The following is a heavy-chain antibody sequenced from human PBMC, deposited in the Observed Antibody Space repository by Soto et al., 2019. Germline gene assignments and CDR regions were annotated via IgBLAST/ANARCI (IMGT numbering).Heavy chain of an antibody. CDR2: INPNSGGT. Sequence: ASVKVSCKASGYTFTGYYMHWVRQAPRQGLECMGWINPNSGGTNYAQKFQGWVTMTRDTSISTAYMELSRLRSDDTAVYYCARDLIIAAAGQYYYYYYGMDVWGQGTTVTVSS. CDR3: ARDLIIAAAGQYYYYYYGMDV. CDR1: GYTFTGYY. V-gene: IGHV1-2*04. J-gene: IGHJ6*02. D-gene: IGHD6-13*01.